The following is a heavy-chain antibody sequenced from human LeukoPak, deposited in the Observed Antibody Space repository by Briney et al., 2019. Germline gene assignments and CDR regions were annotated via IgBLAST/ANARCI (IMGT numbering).Heavy chain of an antibody. D-gene: IGHD2-15*01. CDR1: GYTVTSYY. V-gene: IGHV1-46*01. CDR3: ARGMCSGGSCYSDDY. Sequence: ASVKVSCKASGYTVTSYYMHWVRQAPGQGLEWMGILNPSGGSSSYAQKFQGRATLTRATSTSTVYMELSSLRSEDTAVYYCARGMCSGGSCYSDDYWGQGTLVTVSS. CDR2: LNPSGGSS. J-gene: IGHJ4*02.